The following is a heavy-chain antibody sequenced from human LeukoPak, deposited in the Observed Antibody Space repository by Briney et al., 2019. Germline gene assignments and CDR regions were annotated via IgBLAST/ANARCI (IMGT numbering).Heavy chain of an antibody. J-gene: IGHJ4*02. V-gene: IGHV3-30*04. CDR1: GFTFSSYA. D-gene: IGHD3-22*01. CDR3: ARDSGVTDYYDSSGSITLGYFDY. Sequence: LSGGSLRLSCAASGFTFSSYAMHWVRQAPGKGLEWVAVISYDGSNKYYADSVKGRFTISRDNSKNTLYLQMNSLRAEDTAVYYCARDSGVTDYYDSSGSITLGYFDYWGQGTLVTVSS. CDR2: ISYDGSNK.